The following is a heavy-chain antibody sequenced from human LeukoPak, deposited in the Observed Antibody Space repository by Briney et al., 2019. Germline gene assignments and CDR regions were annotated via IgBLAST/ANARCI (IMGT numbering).Heavy chain of an antibody. CDR2: ISYDGSNK. Sequence: GGSLRLSCAASGFTFSSYAMHWVRQAPGKGLEWVAVISYDGSNKYYADSVKGRFTISRDNSKNTLYLQMDSLRADDTAFYYCAENRGVAWGQGTMVTVSS. V-gene: IGHV3-30-3*01. CDR1: GFTFSSYA. J-gene: IGHJ3*01. D-gene: IGHD3-10*01. CDR3: AENRGVA.